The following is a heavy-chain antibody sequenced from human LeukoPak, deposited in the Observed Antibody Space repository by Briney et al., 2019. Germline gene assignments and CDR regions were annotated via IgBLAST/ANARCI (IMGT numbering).Heavy chain of an antibody. V-gene: IGHV4-4*02. Sequence: PSETLSLTCAVSGGSISSGNWWSWVRQPPGKGLEWIGEIYQSGTTNYNPSLKSRVTISVDTSKNQFSLKLSSVTAADTAVYYCARRRITIFGVVITPFDYWGQGTLVTVSS. D-gene: IGHD3-3*01. CDR1: GGSISSGNW. CDR2: IYQSGTT. J-gene: IGHJ4*02. CDR3: ARRRITIFGVVITPFDY.